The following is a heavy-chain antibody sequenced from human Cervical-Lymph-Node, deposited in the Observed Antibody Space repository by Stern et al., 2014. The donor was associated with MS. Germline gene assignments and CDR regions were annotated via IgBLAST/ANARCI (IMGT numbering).Heavy chain of an antibody. D-gene: IGHD3-3*01. V-gene: IGHV3-30*01. CDR2: ISYDGSNK. CDR3: AVPSAWQSIWYYFDY. J-gene: IGHJ4*02. Sequence: QLVQSGGGVVQPGRSLRLSRAASGFTFSSYAMHWVRQAPGKGLEWVAVISYDGSNKYYADSVKGRFTISRDNSKNTLYLQMNSLRAEDTAVYYCAVPSAWQSIWYYFDYWGQGTLVTVSS. CDR1: GFTFSSYA.